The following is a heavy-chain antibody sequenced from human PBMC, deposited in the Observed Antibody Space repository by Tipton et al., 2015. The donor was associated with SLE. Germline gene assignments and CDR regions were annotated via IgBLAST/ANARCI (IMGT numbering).Heavy chain of an antibody. J-gene: IGHJ2*01. Sequence: TLSLTCTVSGDSITSLYWSWIRQPAGKALEWIGRIYTTGSTNYNPSLKSRVSMSIDTSKNQFSLNLNSVTAADTAVYYCTRGAFDDDFSRRYFDVWGRGTLVTVSS. V-gene: IGHV4-4*07. CDR3: TRGAFDDDFSRRYFDV. D-gene: IGHD4-17*01. CDR2: IYTTGST. CDR1: GDSITSLY.